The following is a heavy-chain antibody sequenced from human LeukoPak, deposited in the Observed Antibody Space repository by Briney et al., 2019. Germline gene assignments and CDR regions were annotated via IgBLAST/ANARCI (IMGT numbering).Heavy chain of an antibody. V-gene: IGHV1-69*05. CDR1: RGTFSNLA. CDR3: SSRGGSTSSLDS. J-gene: IGHJ4*02. Sequence: SVKVSCKASRGTFSNLAFSWVRHAPGQGLEWMGGIIPAFGTPSYPQRFHGRVTISTDESTSSVYMELSGLRSEDTAVYYCSSRGGSTSSLDSWGQETLV. CDR2: IIPAFGTP. D-gene: IGHD6-6*01.